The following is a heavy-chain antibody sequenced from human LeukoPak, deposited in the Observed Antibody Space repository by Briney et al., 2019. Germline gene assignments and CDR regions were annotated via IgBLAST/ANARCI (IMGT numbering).Heavy chain of an antibody. CDR3: ARIGDGYNYYYFDS. CDR1: GGSISNYY. J-gene: IGHJ4*02. Sequence: SETLSLTCTVSGGSISNYYWSWIRQPPGKGLEWIGYVYYTGITDYNPSLESRVTISVDTSKNQFSLKLSSVTAADTAVYYCARIGDGYNYYYFDSWGQGTLVTVSS. D-gene: IGHD5-24*01. V-gene: IGHV4-59*01. CDR2: VYYTGIT.